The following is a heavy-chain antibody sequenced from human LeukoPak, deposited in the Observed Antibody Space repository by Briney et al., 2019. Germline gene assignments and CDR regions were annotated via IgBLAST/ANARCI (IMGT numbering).Heavy chain of an antibody. CDR3: AVLGLHAYYYYGMDV. D-gene: IGHD3-16*01. V-gene: IGHV1-2*04. J-gene: IGHJ6*02. Sequence: ASVKVSCKASGYTFTGYYMHWVRQAPGQGLEWMGWINPNSGGTNYAQKFQGWVTMTRDTSISTAYMELSRLRSDDTAVYYCAVLGLHAYYYYGMDVWGQGTTVTVSS. CDR2: INPNSGGT. CDR1: GYTFTGYY.